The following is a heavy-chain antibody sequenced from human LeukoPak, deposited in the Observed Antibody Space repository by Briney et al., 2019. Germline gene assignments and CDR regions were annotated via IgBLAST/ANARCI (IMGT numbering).Heavy chain of an antibody. D-gene: IGHD3-16*02. CDR3: ARDGVHYDYVWGSYRLYYFDY. CDR2: IWYDGSNK. CDR1: GFTFSSYG. Sequence: GGSLRLSCAASGFTFSSYGMHWVRQAPGKGLEWVAVIWYDGSNKYYADSVKGRFTISRDNSKNTLYLQMNSLRAEDTAVYYCARDGVHYDYVWGSYRLYYFDYWGQGTLVTVSS. J-gene: IGHJ4*02. V-gene: IGHV3-33*01.